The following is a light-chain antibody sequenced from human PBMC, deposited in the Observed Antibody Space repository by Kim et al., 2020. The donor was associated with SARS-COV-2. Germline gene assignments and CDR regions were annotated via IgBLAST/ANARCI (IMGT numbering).Light chain of an antibody. V-gene: IGKV1-5*03. CDR1: QSVNFR. Sequence: DIQMTQSPSTLSASVGERVTITCRASQSVNFRVAWYQQKPGKAPRLLIYKASTLQSGVPSRFSGSGSGTEFTLTISSLQPADVATYLCQQFDTFWTFGQGTRVEIK. CDR2: KAS. J-gene: IGKJ1*01. CDR3: QQFDTFWT.